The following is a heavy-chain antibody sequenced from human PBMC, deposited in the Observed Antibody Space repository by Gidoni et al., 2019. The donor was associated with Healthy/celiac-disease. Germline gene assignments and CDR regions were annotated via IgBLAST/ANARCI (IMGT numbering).Heavy chain of an antibody. CDR3: ARDAGSGSYYAGFSFDI. CDR2: IWYDGSNK. CDR1: GFTFSSYG. D-gene: IGHD1-26*01. Sequence: QVQLVASGGGVVQPGRSLRLSCAASGFTFSSYGMHWVRQAPGKGLEWVAVIWYDGSNKYYADSVKGRFTISRDNSKNTLYLQMNSLRAEDTAVYYCARDAGSGSYYAGFSFDIWGQGTMVTVSS. V-gene: IGHV3-33*01. J-gene: IGHJ3*02.